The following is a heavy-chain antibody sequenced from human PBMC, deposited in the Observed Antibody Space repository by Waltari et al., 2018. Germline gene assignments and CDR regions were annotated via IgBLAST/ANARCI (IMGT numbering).Heavy chain of an antibody. CDR2: IYRDDDK. D-gene: IGHD3-16*02. CDR1: GFSLSTSGVG. CDR3: AHSSMLGMITFGGVIAHFDY. J-gene: IGHJ4*02. Sequence: QITLKESGPTLVKPTQTLTLTCTFSGFSLSTSGVGVGWIRQPPGKALEWLALIYRDDDKRYSPSLKSRLTITKDTSKNQVVLTMTNMDPVDTATYYCAHSSMLGMITFGGVIAHFDYWGQGTLVTVSS. V-gene: IGHV2-5*02.